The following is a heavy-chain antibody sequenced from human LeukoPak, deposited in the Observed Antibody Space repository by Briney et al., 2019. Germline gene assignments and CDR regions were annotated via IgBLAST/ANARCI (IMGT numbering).Heavy chain of an antibody. CDR3: ARGHNYYDSSGSYFFDS. Sequence: SETLSLTCAVSGASFSTYYWSWIRQPPGKGLEWIGYIYYSGSTNYNPSLKSRVTISVDTSKNQFSLRLSSLTAADTAMYYCARGHNYYDSSGSYFFDSWGQGTLVTVSS. D-gene: IGHD3-22*01. CDR2: IYYSGST. V-gene: IGHV4-59*01. J-gene: IGHJ4*02. CDR1: GASFSTYY.